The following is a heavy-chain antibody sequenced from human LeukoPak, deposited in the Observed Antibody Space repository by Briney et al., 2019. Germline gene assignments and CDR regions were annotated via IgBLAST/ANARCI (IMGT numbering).Heavy chain of an antibody. V-gene: IGHV4-59*01. CDR1: GGSISNYY. CDR3: ARGYCSGGTCYSRVFDY. J-gene: IGHJ4*02. Sequence: PSETLSLTCTVSGGSISNYYWSWIRQPPGKGLEFIGYIYYSGSTVYNPSLRSRVTISVDTSKSQFSLKLSSVTAADTAVYYCARGYCSGGTCYSRVFDYWGQGTLVTVSS. D-gene: IGHD2-15*01. CDR2: IYYSGST.